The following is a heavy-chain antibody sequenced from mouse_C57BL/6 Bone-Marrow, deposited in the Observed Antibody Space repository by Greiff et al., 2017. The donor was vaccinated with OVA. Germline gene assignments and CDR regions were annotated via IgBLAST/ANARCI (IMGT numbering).Heavy chain of an antibody. Sequence: QVQLQQSGAELVRPGTSVKVSCKASGYAFTNYLIEWVKQRPGQGLEWIGVLNPGSGGTNYNEKFKGKATLTADKSSSTAYMQLSSLTSEDSAVYFCAREDLGYAMDYWGQGTSVTVSS. CDR2: LNPGSGGT. J-gene: IGHJ4*01. V-gene: IGHV1-54*01. CDR3: AREDLGYAMDY. CDR1: GYAFTNYL.